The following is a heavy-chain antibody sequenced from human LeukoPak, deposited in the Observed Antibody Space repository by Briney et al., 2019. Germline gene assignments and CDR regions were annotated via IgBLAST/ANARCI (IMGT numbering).Heavy chain of an antibody. Sequence: SETLSLTCTVSGGSISSSSYYWGWIRQPPGKGLEWIGTIYYSGSTYNNPSLKSRVTMSVDTSKNQFSLKPSSVTAADTAVYYCARGGAAAGNFDYWGQGTLVTVSS. CDR2: IYYSGST. CDR1: GGSISSSSYY. D-gene: IGHD6-13*01. CDR3: ARGGAAAGNFDY. V-gene: IGHV4-39*07. J-gene: IGHJ4*02.